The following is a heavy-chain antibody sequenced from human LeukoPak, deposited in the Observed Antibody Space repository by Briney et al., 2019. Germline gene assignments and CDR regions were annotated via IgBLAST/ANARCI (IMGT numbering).Heavy chain of an antibody. D-gene: IGHD3-3*01. CDR1: GGTFSSYA. V-gene: IGHV1-69*05. CDR3: STRTYYDFWSGYYGLDY. J-gene: IGHJ4*02. CDR2: IIPIFGTA. Sequence: ASVKVSCKASGGTFSSYAISWVRQAPGQGLEWMGGIIPIFGTANYAQKFQGRVTITTDESTSTAYMELSSLRSEDTAVYYCSTRTYYDFWSGYYGLDYWGQGTLVTVSS.